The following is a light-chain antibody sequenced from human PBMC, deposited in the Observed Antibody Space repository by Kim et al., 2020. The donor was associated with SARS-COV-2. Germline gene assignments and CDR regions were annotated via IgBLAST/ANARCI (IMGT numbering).Light chain of an antibody. Sequence: DIVMTQSPESLAVSLGERATINCKSSQSVLYSSNNKNYLVWYQQKPGQPPKLLIYWASTRESGVPDRFSGSGSGTDFTLTISSLQAEDVAVYYCQQYFAAPITCGQGTRLEIK. V-gene: IGKV4-1*01. CDR3: QQYFAAPIT. CDR2: WAS. J-gene: IGKJ5*01. CDR1: QSVLYSSNNKNY.